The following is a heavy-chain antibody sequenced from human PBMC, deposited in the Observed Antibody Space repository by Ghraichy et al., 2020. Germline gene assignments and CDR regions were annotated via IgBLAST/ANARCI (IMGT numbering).Heavy chain of an antibody. CDR3: AKDVAELASITTHFDS. V-gene: IGHV3-9*01. CDR2: ISFNSHTI. Sequence: LSLTCAASGFTFNEYAMHWVRQAPGKGLEWVSGISFNSHTIDYVDSVKGRFTISRDNGRNSLYLQMNSLRPEDTAFYYCAKDVAELASITTHFDSWGQGSLVIVSS. J-gene: IGHJ4*02. CDR1: GFTFNEYA. D-gene: IGHD1-1*01.